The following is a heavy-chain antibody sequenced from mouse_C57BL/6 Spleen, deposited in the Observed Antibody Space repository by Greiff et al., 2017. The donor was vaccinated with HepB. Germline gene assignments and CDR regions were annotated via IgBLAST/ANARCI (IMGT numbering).Heavy chain of an antibody. CDR1: GYTFTSYW. J-gene: IGHJ4*01. CDR3: ARRYDGYYDAMYY. Sequence: QVQLQQPGAELVMPGASVKLSCKASGYTFTSYWMHWVKQRPGQGLEWSGEIDPSDSYTNYNQKFKGKSTLTVAKSYSTAYMQLSSLTSEDSAVYYYARRYDGYYDAMYYWGQGTSDTVSS. CDR2: IDPSDSYT. D-gene: IGHD2-3*01. V-gene: IGHV1-69*01.